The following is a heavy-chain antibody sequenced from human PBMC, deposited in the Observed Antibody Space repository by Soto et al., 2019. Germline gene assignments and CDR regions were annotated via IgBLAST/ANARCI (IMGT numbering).Heavy chain of an antibody. CDR3: ARGDGIQLGSLAGRYYYHKMDV. CDR1: GCSISTYY. D-gene: IGHD1-1*01. V-gene: IGHV4-59*01. CDR2: IYYSGTA. J-gene: IGHJ6*02. Sequence: QVQLRESGPGLVKSSETLSLTCTVSGCSISTYYWSWVRQPPGKGLEWIGYIYYSGTATYNPSLRSRVTISVDTSKNQFSLRLSSVTAADTAVYYCARGDGIQLGSLAGRYYYHKMDVWGQGTTVTVYS.